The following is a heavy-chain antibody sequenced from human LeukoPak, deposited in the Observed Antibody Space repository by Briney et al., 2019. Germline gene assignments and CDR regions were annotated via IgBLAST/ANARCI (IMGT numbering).Heavy chain of an antibody. D-gene: IGHD5-18*01. V-gene: IGHV3-23*01. CDR1: GFTFSSYS. Sequence: GGSLRLSCAASGFTFSSYSMNWVRQAPGKGLEWVSTISGSGGSTSYADSVKGRFTISRDNSKNTLFLQMNSLRAEDTAVYYCAKDDRIQTRRYSYNYWGQGTLVTVSS. CDR2: ISGSGGST. J-gene: IGHJ4*02. CDR3: AKDDRIQTRRYSYNY.